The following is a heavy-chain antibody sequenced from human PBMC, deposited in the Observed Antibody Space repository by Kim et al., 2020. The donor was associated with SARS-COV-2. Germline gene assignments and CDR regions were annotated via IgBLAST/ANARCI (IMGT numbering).Heavy chain of an antibody. D-gene: IGHD2-15*01. CDR3: TPVGYCSGVSCPAGDY. V-gene: IGHV3-15*01. J-gene: IGHJ4*02. Sequence: PVKGRITIARDESKNTLYLQMNSRKTEDTAVYYCTPVGYCSGVSCPAGDYWGQGTLVTVSS.